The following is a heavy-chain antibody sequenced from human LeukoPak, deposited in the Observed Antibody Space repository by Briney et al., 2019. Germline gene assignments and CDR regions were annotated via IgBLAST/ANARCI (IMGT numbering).Heavy chain of an antibody. Sequence: ASVKVSCKASGYIFSDYYINWVRQVPGQGLEWMGWINPKSGGTKYSQNFQGRVTMTRDTSISTVYMELSRLTSADTAVYYCARRHLRMRSYDYWGQDPWSSSPQ. CDR3: ARRHLRMRSYDY. V-gene: IGHV1-2*02. CDR1: GYIFSDYY. J-gene: IGHJ4*01. CDR2: INPKSGGT. D-gene: IGHD5-24*01.